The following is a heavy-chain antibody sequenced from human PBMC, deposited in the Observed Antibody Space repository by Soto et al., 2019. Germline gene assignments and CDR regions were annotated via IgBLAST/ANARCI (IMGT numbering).Heavy chain of an antibody. J-gene: IGHJ5*02. CDR3: ARGNRRITMIVVVKGGFDP. CDR2: INHSGST. Sequence: SETLSLTCAVYGGSFSGYYWSWIRQPPGKGLEWIGEINHSGSTNYNPSLKSRVTISVDTSKNQFSLKLSSVTAADTAVYYCARGNRRITMIVVVKGGFDPWGQGTLVTVSS. D-gene: IGHD3-22*01. V-gene: IGHV4-34*01. CDR1: GGSFSGYY.